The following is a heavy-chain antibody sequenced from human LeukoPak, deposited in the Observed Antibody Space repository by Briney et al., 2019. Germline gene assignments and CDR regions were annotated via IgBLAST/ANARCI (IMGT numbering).Heavy chain of an antibody. Sequence: PSETLSLTCAVSGGSISSSNWWSWVRPPPGKGLEWIGEIYHSGSTNYNPSLKSRVTISVDKSKNQFSLKLSSVTAADTAVYYCARDRRGYYYYGMDVWGQGTTVTVSS. CDR3: ARDRRGYYYYGMDV. CDR1: GGSISSSNW. CDR2: IYHSGST. D-gene: IGHD3-10*01. V-gene: IGHV4-4*02. J-gene: IGHJ6*02.